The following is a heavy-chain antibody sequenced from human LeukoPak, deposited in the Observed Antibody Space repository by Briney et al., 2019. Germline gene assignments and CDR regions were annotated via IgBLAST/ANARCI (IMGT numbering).Heavy chain of an antibody. CDR2: IYYSGST. V-gene: IGHV4-59*01. CDR3: ARGLRGSPPSYYGMDV. CDR1: GGSISSYY. J-gene: IGHJ6*02. D-gene: IGHD3-10*01. Sequence: TSETLSLTCTVSGGSISSYYWSWIRQPPGKGLEWIGYIYYSGSTNYNPSLKSRVTISVDTSKNQFSLKLSSVTAADTAVYYCARGLRGSPPSYYGMDVWGQGTTVTVSS.